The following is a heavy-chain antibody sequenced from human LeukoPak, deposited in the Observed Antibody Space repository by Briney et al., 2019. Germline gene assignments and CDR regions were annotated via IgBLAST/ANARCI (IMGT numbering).Heavy chain of an antibody. D-gene: IGHD2-15*01. CDR1: GYGFTGYS. J-gene: IGHJ3*02. V-gene: IGHV1-2*02. CDR2: LNTNSGST. Sequence: ASVTVSFTSSGYGFTGYSKHWEWHPHGPGHEWMGWLNTNSGSTNYAQKFQGSVTMTRDTSISTAYMELSRLRSDDTAVYYCARDAGYCSGGSCYLGAFDIWGQGTMVTVSS. CDR3: ARDAGYCSGGSCYLGAFDI.